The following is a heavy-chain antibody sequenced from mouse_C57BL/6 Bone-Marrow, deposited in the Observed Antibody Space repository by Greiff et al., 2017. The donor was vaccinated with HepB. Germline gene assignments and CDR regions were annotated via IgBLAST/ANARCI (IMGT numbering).Heavy chain of an antibody. J-gene: IGHJ2*01. CDR2: ISSGGSYT. CDR3: ARLPSELDY. V-gene: IGHV5-6*01. CDR1: GFTFSSYG. D-gene: IGHD3-2*02. Sequence: EVQLVESGGDLVKPGGSLKLSCAASGFTFSSYGMSWVRQTPDKRLEWVATISSGGSYTYYPDSVKGRFTISRDNAKNTLYLQMSSLKSEDTAMYYCARLPSELDYWGQGTTLTVSS.